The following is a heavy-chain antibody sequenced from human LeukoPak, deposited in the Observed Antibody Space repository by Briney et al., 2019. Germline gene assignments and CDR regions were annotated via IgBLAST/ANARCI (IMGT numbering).Heavy chain of an antibody. CDR2: IYYSGST. D-gene: IGHD2/OR15-2a*01. J-gene: IGHJ4*02. V-gene: IGHV4-39*07. CDR3: ATRTLEPKYTDY. CDR1: GGSISSSNYY. Sequence: NPSETLSLTCTVSGGSISSSNYYWGWIRQPPGKGLEWIGSIYYSGSTSYNPSLKSRVTISVDTSKNQFSLKVSSVTAADTAVYYCATRTLEPKYTDYWGQGTLVTVSS.